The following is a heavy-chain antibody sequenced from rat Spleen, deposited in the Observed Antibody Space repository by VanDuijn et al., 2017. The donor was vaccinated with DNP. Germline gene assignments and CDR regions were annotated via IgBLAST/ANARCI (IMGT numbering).Heavy chain of an antibody. D-gene: IGHD1-2*01. J-gene: IGHJ3*01. Sequence: QVQLQQSGTELAKPGSSVKISCKASGYTFTSYYIGWIKQTTGQGLEYIGYINMGSGGTNYNEKFKGKATVTVDKSSSTAFMQLSSLTPDDSAVYYCARWSSYRDWFVYWGQGTLVTVSS. CDR1: GYTFTSYY. CDR2: INMGSGGT. CDR3: ARWSSYRDWFVY. V-gene: IGHV1-43*01.